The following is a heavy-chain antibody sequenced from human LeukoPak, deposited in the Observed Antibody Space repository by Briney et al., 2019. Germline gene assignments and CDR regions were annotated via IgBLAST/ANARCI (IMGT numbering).Heavy chain of an antibody. CDR2: INPNSGGT. CDR1: GYTFTSYG. Sequence: VASVKVSCKASGYTFTSYGISWVRQAPGQGLEWMGWINPNSGGTNYAQKFQGRVTMTRDTSISTAYMELSRLRSDDTAVYYCARDALRFLEWLSIRYYYYMDVWGKGTTVTVSS. CDR3: ARDALRFLEWLSIRYYYYMDV. V-gene: IGHV1-2*02. D-gene: IGHD3-3*01. J-gene: IGHJ6*03.